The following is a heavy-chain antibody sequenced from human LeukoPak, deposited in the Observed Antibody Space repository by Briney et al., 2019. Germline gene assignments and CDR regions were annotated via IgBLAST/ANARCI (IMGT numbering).Heavy chain of an antibody. D-gene: IGHD3-3*01. CDR1: GFTVSSNY. CDR3: ARDRSTDWYYDFWSGTHWYFDL. V-gene: IGHV3-53*01. J-gene: IGHJ2*01. CDR2: IYSGGST. Sequence: GGSLRLSCAASGFTVSSNYMSWVRQAPGKGLEWVSVIYSGGSTYYAGSVKGRFTISRDNSKNTLYLQMNSLRAEDTAVYYCARDRSTDWYYDFWSGTHWYFDLWGRGTLVTVSS.